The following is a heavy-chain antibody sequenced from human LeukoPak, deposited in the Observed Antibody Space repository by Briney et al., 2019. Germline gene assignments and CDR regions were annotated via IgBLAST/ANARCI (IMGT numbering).Heavy chain of an antibody. J-gene: IGHJ4*02. CDR1: GGSISSYY. Sequence: PSETLSLTCTVSGGSISSYYWNWVREAPGKGRGWGGYIYYSGSTNYNPSHKSRVAISIATSKNHFSLKLSSVTAADTAVYYSARLRPYCNNGVCYTGSDTQFDYWGQGTLVTVSS. CDR2: IYYSGST. CDR3: ARLRPYCNNGVCYTGSDTQFDY. V-gene: IGHV4-59*08. D-gene: IGHD2-8*01.